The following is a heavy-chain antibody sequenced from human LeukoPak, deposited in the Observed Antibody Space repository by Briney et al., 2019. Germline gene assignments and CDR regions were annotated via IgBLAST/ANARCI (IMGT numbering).Heavy chain of an antibody. V-gene: IGHV3-7*01. Sequence: PGGSLRLSCVASGFSFSTYWMSWVRQAPGKGLEWVANIKQDGSEKYYVDSVKGRFTISRDNANNLLYLQMNSLRAEDTAVYYCVRYPRLGGDDTGFDSWGQGTLVTVSS. D-gene: IGHD2-21*01. J-gene: IGHJ4*02. CDR3: VRYPRLGGDDTGFDS. CDR2: IKQDGSEK. CDR1: GFSFSTYW.